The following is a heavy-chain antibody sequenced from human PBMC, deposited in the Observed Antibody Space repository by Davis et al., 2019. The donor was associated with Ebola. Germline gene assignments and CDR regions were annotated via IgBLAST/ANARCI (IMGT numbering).Heavy chain of an antibody. CDR2: ISSSGSTI. J-gene: IGHJ6*04. CDR3: ARDRSGFYGMDA. CDR1: GFTFSDYY. V-gene: IGHV3-11*01. Sequence: GESLKISCAASGFTFSDYYMNWIRQAPGKGLEWVSYISSSGSTIYYADSVKGRFTISRDNAKNSLYLQMNSLRAEDTAVYYCARDRSGFYGMDAWGKGTTVTVSS.